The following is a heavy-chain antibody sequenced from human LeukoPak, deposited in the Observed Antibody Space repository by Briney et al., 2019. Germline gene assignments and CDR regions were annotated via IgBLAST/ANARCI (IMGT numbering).Heavy chain of an antibody. CDR1: GFTFSSYG. CDR3: AKDDHDYGDHVYFQH. J-gene: IGHJ1*01. D-gene: IGHD4-17*01. Sequence: GGSLRLSCAASGFTFSSYGVHWVRQAPGKGLEWVAFIRYDGSNKYYADSVKGRFTISRDNSRNTLYLQMNSLRAEDTAVYYCAKDDHDYGDHVYFQHWGQGTLVTVSS. CDR2: IRYDGSNK. V-gene: IGHV3-30*02.